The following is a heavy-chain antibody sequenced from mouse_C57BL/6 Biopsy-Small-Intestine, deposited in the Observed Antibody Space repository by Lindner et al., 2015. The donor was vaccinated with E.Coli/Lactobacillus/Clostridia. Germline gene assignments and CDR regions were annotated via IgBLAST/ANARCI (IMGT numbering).Heavy chain of an antibody. D-gene: IGHD5-1*01. Sequence: VQLQESGPELVKPRASVKMSCKASGYSFTGNNMHWVKQSHGKSLEWIGYIYPNNGGTSYNQKFKGKATLTVDKSSTTAYMQLNSVTSEDSAVYYCARGSNYFDYWGQGTTLTVSS. CDR2: IYPNNGGT. V-gene: IGHV1-34*02. CDR1: GYSFTGNN. CDR3: ARGSNYFDY. J-gene: IGHJ2*01.